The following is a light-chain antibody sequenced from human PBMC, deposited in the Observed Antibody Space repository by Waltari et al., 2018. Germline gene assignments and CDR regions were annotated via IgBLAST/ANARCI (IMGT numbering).Light chain of an antibody. J-gene: IGLJ1*01. Sequence: SFDLTQPPSVTVSPGQTASITCPGDKLGDRSACWYQHKPGQSPVLVIYLDSKRPSAIPERFSGSKSGNTATLTISGTQAVDEADYYCQAWDTSTYIFGTGTKVTVL. CDR2: LDS. CDR1: KLGDRS. CDR3: QAWDTSTYI. V-gene: IGLV3-1*01.